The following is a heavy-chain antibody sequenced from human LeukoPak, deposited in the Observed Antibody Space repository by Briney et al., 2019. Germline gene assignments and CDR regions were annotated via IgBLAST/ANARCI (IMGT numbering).Heavy chain of an antibody. V-gene: IGHV3-15*01. D-gene: IGHD3-9*01. CDR1: GFTFSNAW. CDR3: TTDWPFDDILTGYYVY. CDR2: IKSKTDGGTT. J-gene: IGHJ4*02. Sequence: PGGSLRLSCAASGFTFSNAWMSRVRQAPGKGLEWVGRIKSKTDGGTTDYAAPVKGRFTISRDDSKNTLYLQMNSLKTEDTAVYYCTTDWPFDDILTGYYVYWGQGTLVTVSS.